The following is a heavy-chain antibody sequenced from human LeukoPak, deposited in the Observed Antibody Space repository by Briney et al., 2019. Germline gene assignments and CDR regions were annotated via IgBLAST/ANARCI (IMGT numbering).Heavy chain of an antibody. CDR1: GFTFSDYW. V-gene: IGHV3-7*04. D-gene: IGHD4-17*01. J-gene: IGHJ4*02. CDR3: ARDLYGDYSPFDY. CDR2: IKQDGSEK. Sequence: GGSPRLSCAASGFTFSDYWMSWVRQAPGKGLEWVANIKQDGSEKHYVDSVKGRFTISRDNAKNSLYLQMNSLRAEDTAVYYCARDLYGDYSPFDYWGQGTLVTVSS.